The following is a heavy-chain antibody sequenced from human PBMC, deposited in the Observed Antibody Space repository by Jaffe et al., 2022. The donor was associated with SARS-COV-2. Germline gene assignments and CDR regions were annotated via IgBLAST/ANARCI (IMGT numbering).Heavy chain of an antibody. Sequence: QVQLQQWGAGLLKPSETLSLTCAVYGGSFSGYYWSWIRQPPGKGPEWIGEINHVGSTNYNPSLKGRVTLSIDTSNHQLSLRLRSVTAADTAVYYCARGTVPAVPIDSWGQGTLVTVSS. D-gene: IGHD2-2*01. CDR2: INHVGST. V-gene: IGHV4-34*01. CDR1: GGSFSGYY. CDR3: ARGTVPAVPIDS. J-gene: IGHJ4*02.